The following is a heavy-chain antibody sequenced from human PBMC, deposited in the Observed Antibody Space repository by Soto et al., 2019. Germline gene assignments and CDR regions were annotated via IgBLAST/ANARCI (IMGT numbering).Heavy chain of an antibody. Sequence: GGSLRLSCAASGFTFSSYAMSWVRQAPGKGLEWVSAISGSGGSTYYADSVKGRFTISRDNSKNTLYLQMNSLRAEDTAVYYCAKGGLVVPAATPLENYYYYYYMDVWGKGTTVTVSS. V-gene: IGHV3-23*01. CDR2: ISGSGGST. CDR1: GFTFSSYA. D-gene: IGHD2-2*01. J-gene: IGHJ6*03. CDR3: AKGGLVVPAATPLENYYYYYYMDV.